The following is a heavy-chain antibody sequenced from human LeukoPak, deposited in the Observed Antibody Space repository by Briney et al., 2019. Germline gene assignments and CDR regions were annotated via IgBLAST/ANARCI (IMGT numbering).Heavy chain of an antibody. V-gene: IGHV4-34*01. CDR1: GGSFSGYY. Sequence: SETLSLTCAVYGGSFSGYYWSWIRHPPGKGLEWIGEINHSGSTNYNPSLKSRVTISVDTSKNQFSLKLSSVTAADTAVYYCARGPGKYYYYYGMDVWGQGTTVTVSS. CDR3: ARGPGKYYYYYGMDV. J-gene: IGHJ6*02. CDR2: INHSGST.